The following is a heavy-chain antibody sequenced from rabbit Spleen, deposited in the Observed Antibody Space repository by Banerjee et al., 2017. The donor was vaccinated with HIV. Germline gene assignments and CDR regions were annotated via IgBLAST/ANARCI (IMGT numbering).Heavy chain of an antibody. CDR1: GVSFSDKDV. D-gene: IGHD4-1*01. V-gene: IGHV1S45*01. Sequence: EQLEESGGGLVKPEGSLTLTCKASGVSFSDKDVMCWVRQAPGKGLEYIACIYADNIGSTVYASWAKGRFTISKTSSTTVTLRMTSLTAADRATYFCARDLAGAIGWNFGWWGPGTLVTVS. J-gene: IGHJ4*01. CDR2: IYADNIGST. CDR3: ARDLAGAIGWNFGW.